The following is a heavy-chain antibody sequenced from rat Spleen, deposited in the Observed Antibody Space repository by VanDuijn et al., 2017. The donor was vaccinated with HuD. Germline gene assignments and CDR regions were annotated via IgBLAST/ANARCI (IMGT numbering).Heavy chain of an antibody. V-gene: IGHV5-25*01. CDR3: ARLKLGAPYYFDY. CDR1: GFTFNNYY. J-gene: IGHJ2*01. Sequence: EVQLVESGGGLVQPGRSMKLSCAASGFTFNNYYMAWVRQVPTKGLEWVASISGGGGNTYYRDSVKGRFTISRDNANSTLYLQMDSLRSEDTATYYCARLKLGAPYYFDYWGQGVMVTVSS. CDR2: ISGGGGNT. D-gene: IGHD5-1*01.